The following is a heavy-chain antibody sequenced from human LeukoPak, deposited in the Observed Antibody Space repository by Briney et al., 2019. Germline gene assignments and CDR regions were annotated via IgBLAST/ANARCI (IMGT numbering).Heavy chain of an antibody. CDR2: INDSGDVI. V-gene: IGHV3-23*01. CDR1: GFTFNIYA. CDR3: ARGGWPFDF. Sequence: GGSLRLSCAASGFTFNIYAMSWVRQAPGKGLEWVSSINDSGDVINYADSVKGRFTIARDDSKNTVYLEMKSLTAEDTAFYYCARGGWPFDFWGQGILVTVSS. J-gene: IGHJ4*02. D-gene: IGHD3-10*01.